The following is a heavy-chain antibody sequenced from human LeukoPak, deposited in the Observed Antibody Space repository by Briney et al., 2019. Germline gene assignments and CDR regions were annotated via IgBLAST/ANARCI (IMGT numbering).Heavy chain of an antibody. D-gene: IGHD6-13*01. J-gene: IGHJ3*02. CDR1: GFTFSSYW. Sequence: GGSLRLSCAASGFTFSSYWMSWVRHAPGKGLERVANIKQDGSEKYYVDSVKGRFTISRDNSKNTLYLQMNSLRAEDTAVYYCARELRIAAVDAFDIWGQGTMVTVSS. CDR2: IKQDGSEK. V-gene: IGHV3-7*05. CDR3: ARELRIAAVDAFDI.